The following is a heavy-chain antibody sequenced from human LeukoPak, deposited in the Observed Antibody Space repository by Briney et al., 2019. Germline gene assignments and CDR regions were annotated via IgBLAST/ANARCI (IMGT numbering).Heavy chain of an antibody. CDR2: ISGSSSYI. D-gene: IGHD3-9*01. J-gene: IGHJ3*02. CDR1: GFTFSSYS. CDR3: AREDYDILSGYYIYAFDI. V-gene: IGHV3-21*01. Sequence: GGSLRLSCAASGFTFSSYSMNWVRQAPGKGLEWVSSISGSSSYIYYADSVKGRFTISRDNAKNSLYLQMNSLRAEDTAVYYFAREDYDILSGYYIYAFDIWGQGTMVTVSS.